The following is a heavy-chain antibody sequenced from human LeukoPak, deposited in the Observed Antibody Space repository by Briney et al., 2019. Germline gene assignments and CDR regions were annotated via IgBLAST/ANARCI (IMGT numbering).Heavy chain of an antibody. CDR1: GFTFSSYE. J-gene: IGHJ4*02. V-gene: IGHV3-48*03. CDR2: ISNSGSTR. D-gene: IGHD3-9*01. Sequence: GGSLRLSCAASGFTFSSYEMNWVRQAPGKGLEWVSYISNSGSTRYYADSVKGRFTISRDNAKNSLYLQINSLRAEDTAVYYCAGTYYDILTGYYHFDYWGQGTLVTVSS. CDR3: AGTYYDILTGYYHFDY.